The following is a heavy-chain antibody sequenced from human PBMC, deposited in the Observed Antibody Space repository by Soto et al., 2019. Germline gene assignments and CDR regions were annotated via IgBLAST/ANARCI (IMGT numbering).Heavy chain of an antibody. CDR1: GFTVSSNY. D-gene: IGHD1-20*01. Sequence: GGSLRLSCAASGFTVSSNYMSWVRQAPGKGLEWVSVIYSGGSTYHADSVKGRFTISRHNSKNTLYLQMNSLRAEDTAVYYCARVYNEGTLYYYYYMDVWGKGTTVTVSS. CDR3: ARVYNEGTLYYYYYMDV. CDR2: IYSGGST. J-gene: IGHJ6*03. V-gene: IGHV3-53*04.